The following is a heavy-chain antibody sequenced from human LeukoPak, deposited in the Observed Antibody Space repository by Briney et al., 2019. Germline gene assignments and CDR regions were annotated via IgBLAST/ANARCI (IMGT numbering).Heavy chain of an antibody. CDR2: IIPIFGTA. V-gene: IGHV1-69*05. CDR3: ARSRGPYDSSGGEDAFDI. D-gene: IGHD3-22*01. Sequence: SVKVSCKASGGTFSSYAISWVRQAPGQGLEWMGGIIPIFGTANYAQKFQGRVTITTDESTSTAYMELSSLRSEDTAVYYCARSRGPYDSSGGEDAFDIWGQGTMVTVSS. J-gene: IGHJ3*02. CDR1: GGTFSSYA.